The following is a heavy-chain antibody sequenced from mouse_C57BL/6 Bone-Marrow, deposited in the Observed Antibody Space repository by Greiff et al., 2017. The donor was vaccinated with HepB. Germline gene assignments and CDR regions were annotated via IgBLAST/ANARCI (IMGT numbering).Heavy chain of an antibody. CDR3: ADGNWYFDV. Sequence: QVHVKQPGAELVKPGASVKLSCKASGYTFTSYWLHWVKQRPGQGLEWIGLIHPNSGSTNYNEKFTSKATLTIDKSSSTADMQLSSLTSEDSAVYYGADGNWYFDVWGTGTTVTVST. J-gene: IGHJ1*03. V-gene: IGHV1-64*01. D-gene: IGHD2-1*01. CDR1: GYTFTSYW. CDR2: IHPNSGST.